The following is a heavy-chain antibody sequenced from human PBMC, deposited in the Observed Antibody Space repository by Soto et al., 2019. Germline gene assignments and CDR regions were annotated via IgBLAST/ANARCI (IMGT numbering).Heavy chain of an antibody. Sequence: QVQLQESGPGLVKPSETLSLTCTVSGGSISSYYWSWIRQPPGKGLEWIGYIYYSGSTNYNPSLKSRVTISVDTSKSQFSLKLSSVTAADTAVYYCVSGFRSGGWFDPWGQGTLVTVSS. J-gene: IGHJ5*02. CDR3: VSGFRSGGWFDP. CDR1: GGSISSYY. CDR2: IYYSGST. V-gene: IGHV4-59*01. D-gene: IGHD1-1*01.